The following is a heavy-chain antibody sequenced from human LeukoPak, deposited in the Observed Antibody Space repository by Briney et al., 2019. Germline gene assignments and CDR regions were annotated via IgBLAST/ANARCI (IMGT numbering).Heavy chain of an antibody. CDR3: VRDPIHNSSPSAPGTDGFDP. J-gene: IGHJ5*02. CDR1: GYTFTDYF. V-gene: IGHV1-2*02. Sequence: GASVKVSCKASGYTFTDYFIHWVRQAPGPGLKWMGWINPNSGAANYAQNFQGRVTMTRDTSTTTAYMDLSSLRSDDTAVYYCVRDPIHNSSPSAPGTDGFDPWGQGTLVTVSS. D-gene: IGHD6-13*01. CDR2: INPNSGAA.